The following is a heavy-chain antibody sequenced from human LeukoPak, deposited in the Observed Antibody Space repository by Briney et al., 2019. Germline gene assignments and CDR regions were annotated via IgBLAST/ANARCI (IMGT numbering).Heavy chain of an antibody. CDR1: GFTFTNYW. J-gene: IGHJ3*01. CDR3: ARDVTYYDSSYYYDALDL. CDR2: INRDGSQK. V-gene: IGHV3-7*01. D-gene: IGHD3-22*01. Sequence: PGGSLRLSCAASGFTFTNYWMTWVRQAPGKGLEWVANINRDGSQKHYVDTVWGRFTISRDNAKSSLYLQLNSLRAEDTAVYYCARDVTYYDSSYYYDALDLWGQGTMVTVSS.